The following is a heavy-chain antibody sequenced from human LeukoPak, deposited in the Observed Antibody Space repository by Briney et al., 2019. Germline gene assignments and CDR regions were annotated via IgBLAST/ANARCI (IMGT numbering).Heavy chain of an antibody. Sequence: PSETLSLTCTVSGGSSSSRSYYWDWIRQPPGKGLEWIGRIYYSGSTYYNPSLNRRVTISLDTSKNQFSLKLSSVTAADTAVYYCARPRHVLLWFGEPRFDYWGQGTLVTVSS. D-gene: IGHD3-10*01. CDR2: IYYSGST. J-gene: IGHJ4*02. CDR3: ARPRHVLLWFGEPRFDY. CDR1: GGSSSSRSYY. V-gene: IGHV4-39*07.